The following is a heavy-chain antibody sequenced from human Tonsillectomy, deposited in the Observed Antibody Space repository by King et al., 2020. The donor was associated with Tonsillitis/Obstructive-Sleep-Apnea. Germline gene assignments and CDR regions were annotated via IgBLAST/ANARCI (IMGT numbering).Heavy chain of an antibody. D-gene: IGHD6-19*01. J-gene: IGHJ4*02. CDR2: IWDDGSIK. CDR1: GFLFSSSG. CDR3: ARAIRAHIAVAGDFDY. Sequence: VQLVESGGGVVQPGRSLRLSCAASGFLFSSSGMHWVRQAPGKGLEGVGVIWDDGSIKYYADSVRGRFTISRDNSKNTLSLQMDSLRAEDTALYYCARAIRAHIAVAGDFDYWGQGTLVTVSS. V-gene: IGHV3-33*01.